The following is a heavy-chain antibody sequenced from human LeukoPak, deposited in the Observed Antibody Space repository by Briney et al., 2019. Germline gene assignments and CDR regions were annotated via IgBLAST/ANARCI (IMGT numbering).Heavy chain of an antibody. Sequence: GGSLRLSCAASGFNFDDYVMSWVRQAPGKGLEGVSGINWNGGSTGYADSVKGRFTISRDNAKNSLYLQMNSLRAEDTALYYCATGYGSGSYYSELDFWGQGTLVTVSS. V-gene: IGHV3-20*04. CDR2: INWNGGST. CDR1: GFNFDDYV. D-gene: IGHD3-10*01. CDR3: ATGYGSGSYYSELDF. J-gene: IGHJ4*02.